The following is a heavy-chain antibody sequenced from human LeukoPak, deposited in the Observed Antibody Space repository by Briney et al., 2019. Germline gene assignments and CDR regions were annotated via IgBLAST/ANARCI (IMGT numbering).Heavy chain of an antibody. D-gene: IGHD6-13*01. V-gene: IGHV3-9*01. Sequence: GRSLRLSCAASGFTFDDYAMHWVRQAPGKGLEWVSGISWNSGSIGYADSVKGRFTISRDNAKNSLYLQMNSLRAEDTALYYCAKDKGSSWYYYGMDVWGQGTTVTVSS. CDR3: AKDKGSSWYYYGMDV. CDR2: ISWNSGSI. J-gene: IGHJ6*02. CDR1: GFTFDDYA.